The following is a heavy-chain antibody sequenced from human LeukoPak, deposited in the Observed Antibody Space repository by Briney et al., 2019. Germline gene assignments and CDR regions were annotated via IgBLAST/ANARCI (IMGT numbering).Heavy chain of an antibody. V-gene: IGHV3-33*08. CDR3: ARAVFAGDLLTGYWYFDL. J-gene: IGHJ2*01. CDR1: GFTFSTYD. CDR2: IWYGGSNK. Sequence: GGSLRLSCAASGFTFSTYDMTWVRQAPGKGLEWVALIWYGGSNKYYADSVKGRFTVSRDNSKNTVYLQMNSLRAEDTAVYYCARAVFAGDLLTGYWYFDLWGRGTLVTVSS. D-gene: IGHD1-20*01.